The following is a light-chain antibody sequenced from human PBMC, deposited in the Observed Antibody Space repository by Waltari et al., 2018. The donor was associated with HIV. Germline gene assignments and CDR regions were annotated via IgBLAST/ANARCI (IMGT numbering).Light chain of an antibody. J-gene: IGLJ1*01. CDR1: SSNIGSYT. CDR2: RNI. CDR3: AAWDDSLNGYV. V-gene: IGLV1-44*01. Sequence: QSVLTQPPSASGTPGHRVTISCSGSSSNIGSYTVNWYQHLPATAPKLLIFRNIPRPSGFPDLFSASTSGTSASLAISGLQSEDEADYYCAAWDDSLNGYVFGTGTRVTVL.